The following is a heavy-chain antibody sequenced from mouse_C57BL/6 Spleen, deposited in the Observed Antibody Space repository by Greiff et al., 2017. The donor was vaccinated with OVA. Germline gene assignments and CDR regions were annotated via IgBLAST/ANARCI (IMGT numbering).Heavy chain of an antibody. CDR1: GYSITSGYY. Sequence: VQLKESGPGLVKPSQSLSLTCSVTGYSITSGYYWNWIRQFPGNKLEWMGYISYDGSNNYNPSLKNRISITRDTSKNQFFLKLNSVTTEDTATYYCAEIYYGSSPYYAMDYWGQGTSVTVSS. CDR3: AEIYYGSSPYYAMDY. J-gene: IGHJ4*01. V-gene: IGHV3-6*01. CDR2: ISYDGSN. D-gene: IGHD1-1*01.